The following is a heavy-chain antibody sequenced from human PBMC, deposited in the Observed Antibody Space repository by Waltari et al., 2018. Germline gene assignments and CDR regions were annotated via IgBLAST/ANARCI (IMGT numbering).Heavy chain of an antibody. Sequence: QVQLVQSGAELKEPGASVKVSSTASGYNFTGDYMHGCGQAPGQGLEWMGWINPNSGGTNYAQKFEGWVTMTRDTSINTAYMELTRLTSDDTAVYYCARDRGYFYESSGYYSLNDWGQGTLVTVSS. CDR2: INPNSGGT. CDR1: GYNFTGDY. J-gene: IGHJ4*02. CDR3: ARDRGYFYESSGYYSLND. V-gene: IGHV1-2*04. D-gene: IGHD3-22*01.